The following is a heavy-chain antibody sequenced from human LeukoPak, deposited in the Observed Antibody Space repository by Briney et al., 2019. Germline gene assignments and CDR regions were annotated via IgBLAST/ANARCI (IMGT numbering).Heavy chain of an antibody. D-gene: IGHD2-2*01. J-gene: IGHJ4*02. V-gene: IGHV3-7*01. CDR1: GFTFTSYW. CDR3: ARVGYCSSTSCYIPPDY. Sequence: GGSLRLSCAASGFTFTSYWMSWVRQAPGKGREWVANIKQDGSEKYYVDSVKGRFTISRDNAKNSLYLQMNSLRAEDTAVYYCARVGYCSSTSCYIPPDYWGQGTLVTVSS. CDR2: IKQDGSEK.